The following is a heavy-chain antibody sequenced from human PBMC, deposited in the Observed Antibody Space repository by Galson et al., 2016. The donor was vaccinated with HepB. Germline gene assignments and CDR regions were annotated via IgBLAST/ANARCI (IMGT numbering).Heavy chain of an antibody. Sequence: SLRLSCAASGFTFSDYYMTWIRQAPGKGLECISYISSFSSYTNYADSVKGRFTISRDNAKNSLFLRMNSLRAEDTAVYYCATAGTGLAARKFDSWGKGTTVTVSS. J-gene: IGHJ6*04. V-gene: IGHV3-11*06. CDR1: GFTFSDYY. CDR2: ISSFSSYT. CDR3: ATAGTGLAARKFDS. D-gene: IGHD6-6*01.